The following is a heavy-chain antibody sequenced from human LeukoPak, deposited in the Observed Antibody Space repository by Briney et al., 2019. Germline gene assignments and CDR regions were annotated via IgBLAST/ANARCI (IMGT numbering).Heavy chain of an antibody. D-gene: IGHD3-22*01. CDR3: ARDRDYHDDRTDYYYDAFDI. J-gene: IGHJ3*02. Sequence: GGSLSLFCAGSGFTFSNYWMTWVRQAPGKGLEWVANVKQDESVKHYVDSVKGRFTISRDNAKSSLYLRMDSLRVEDTAVYYCARDRDYHDDRTDYYYDAFDIWGQGTTVTVSS. CDR2: VKQDESVK. CDR1: GFTFSNYW. V-gene: IGHV3-7*01.